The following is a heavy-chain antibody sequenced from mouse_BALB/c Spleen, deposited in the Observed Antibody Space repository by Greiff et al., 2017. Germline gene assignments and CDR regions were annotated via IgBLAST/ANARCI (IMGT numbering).Heavy chain of an antibody. CDR3: ARGGLRDSSGFYFDY. V-gene: IGHV5-17*02. D-gene: IGHD3-2*01. CDR1: GFTFSSFG. CDR2: ISSGSSTI. Sequence: EVKLVESGGGLVQPGGSRKLSCAASGFTFSSFGMHWVRQAPEKGLEWVAYISSGSSTIYYADTVKGRFTISRDNPKNTLFLQMTSLRSEDTAMYYCARGGLRDSSGFYFDYWGQGTTRTVSS. J-gene: IGHJ2*01.